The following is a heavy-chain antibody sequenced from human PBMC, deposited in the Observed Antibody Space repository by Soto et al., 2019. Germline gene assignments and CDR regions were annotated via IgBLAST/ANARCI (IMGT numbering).Heavy chain of an antibody. CDR1: GFTFTRST. J-gene: IGHJ4*02. CDR2: IVVGSGKT. CDR3: AADILQRGYSGSLGLIAY. D-gene: IGHD5-12*01. V-gene: IGHV1-58*02. Sequence: ASVKVSCKASGFTFTRSTMQWVRQARGQHLEWIGWIVVGSGKTNYAQKFQERVTITRDMSTSTVYMELSSLGSEDTAMYYCAADILQRGYSGSLGLIAYWGRGTSDTVSS.